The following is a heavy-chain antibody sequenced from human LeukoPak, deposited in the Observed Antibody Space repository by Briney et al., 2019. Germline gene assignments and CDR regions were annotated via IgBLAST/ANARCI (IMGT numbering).Heavy chain of an antibody. Sequence: PGGSLRLSCAASGFTVSSNYMSWVRQAPGKGLEWVSVIYSGGSTYYADSVKGRFTISRDNFKNTLYLQMNSLRAEDTAVYYCARGQWLVGGYYFDYWGQGTLVTVSS. CDR3: ARGQWLVGGYYFDY. CDR1: GFTVSSNY. D-gene: IGHD6-19*01. V-gene: IGHV3-53*01. J-gene: IGHJ4*02. CDR2: IYSGGST.